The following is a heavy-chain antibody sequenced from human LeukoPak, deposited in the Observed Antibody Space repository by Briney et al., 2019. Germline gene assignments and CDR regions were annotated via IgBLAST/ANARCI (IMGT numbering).Heavy chain of an antibody. V-gene: IGHV3-64*01. CDR1: GFTFSNYA. D-gene: IGHD6-19*01. J-gene: IGHJ4*02. Sequence: GGSLRLSCAASGFTFSNYAMHWVRQAPGKGLEYVAVISSNGGSTYFANAVQGRFTISRDNSKNMVYLQMGNLRVEDTAVYYCAKDEAGYSSGWGQGTLVTVSS. CDR2: ISSNGGST. CDR3: AKDEAGYSSG.